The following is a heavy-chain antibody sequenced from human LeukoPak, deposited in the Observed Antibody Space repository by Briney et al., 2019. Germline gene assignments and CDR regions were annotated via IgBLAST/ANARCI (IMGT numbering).Heavy chain of an antibody. V-gene: IGHV3-30*04. Sequence: GGSLRLSCAASGFTFSSYAMHWVRQAPGKGLEWVAVISYDGSNKYYADSVKGRFTISRDNSKNTLYLQMNSLRAEDTAVYYCARELDLAAAGKDYWGRGTLVTVYS. J-gene: IGHJ4*02. CDR3: ARELDLAAAGKDY. CDR2: ISYDGSNK. CDR1: GFTFSSYA. D-gene: IGHD6-13*01.